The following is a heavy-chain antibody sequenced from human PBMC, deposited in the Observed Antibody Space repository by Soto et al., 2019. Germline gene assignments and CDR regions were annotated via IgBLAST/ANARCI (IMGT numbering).Heavy chain of an antibody. Sequence: PSETLSLTCAVYGGSFSGYYWSWIRQPPGKGLEWIGEINHSGSTNYNPSLKSRVTISVDTSKNQFSLKLSSVTAADTAVYYCARGVGYYGSGSYYNRIRYFDYWGQGTLVTVSS. J-gene: IGHJ4*02. CDR3: ARGVGYYGSGSYYNRIRYFDY. D-gene: IGHD3-10*01. CDR1: GGSFSGYY. CDR2: INHSGST. V-gene: IGHV4-34*01.